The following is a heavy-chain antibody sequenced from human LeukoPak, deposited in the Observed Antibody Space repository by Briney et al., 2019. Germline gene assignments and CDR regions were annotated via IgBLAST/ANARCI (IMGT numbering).Heavy chain of an antibody. V-gene: IGHV4-61*05. CDR3: ARVGASTVTNFDY. D-gene: IGHD4-17*01. CDR1: GGSISSTSYY. CDR2: IYYSGNT. J-gene: IGHJ4*02. Sequence: ASETLSLACTVSGGSISSTSYYWGWIRQPPGKGLEWIGYIYYSGNTNYNPSLKSRVTISVDTSKNQFSLKLSSVTAADTAVYYCARVGASTVTNFDYWGQGTLVTVSS.